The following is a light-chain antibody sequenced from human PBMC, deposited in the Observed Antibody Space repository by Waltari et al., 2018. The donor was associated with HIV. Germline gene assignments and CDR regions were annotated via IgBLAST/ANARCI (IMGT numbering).Light chain of an antibody. CDR3: QQYYTVPPT. Sequence: DIVMTQSPESLAVSLGERATINCTSSRTVLYSSDNQNYLAWYLQRPGQSPRVLLFWASTRAFGGPNRFSGSGSGTDFSLTLSSLQADDVGIYYCQQYYTVPPTYGGGTKVEI. CDR2: WAS. V-gene: IGKV4-1*01. J-gene: IGKJ4*01. CDR1: RTVLYSSDNQNY.